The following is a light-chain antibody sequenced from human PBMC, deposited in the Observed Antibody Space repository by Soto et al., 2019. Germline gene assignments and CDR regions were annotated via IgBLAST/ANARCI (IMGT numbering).Light chain of an antibody. V-gene: IGKV1-39*01. CDR1: QSISNY. Sequence: DIQMTQSPSSLSASVGDRVTITCRASQSISNYLNWYQQKPGKAPKVLIYDASSLQGGVPSRFSGSGSGTDFTLTISSLQPEDFATYYCQQSYTTPPWTSGQGTKVDIK. CDR3: QQSYTTPPWT. CDR2: DAS. J-gene: IGKJ1*01.